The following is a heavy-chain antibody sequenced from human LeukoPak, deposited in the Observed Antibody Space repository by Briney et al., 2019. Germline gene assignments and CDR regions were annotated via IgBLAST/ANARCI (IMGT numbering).Heavy chain of an antibody. CDR1: GGTFSSYA. CDR2: IIPIFGTA. CDR3: ARDRGSSRSPAFDI. V-gene: IGHV1-69*05. J-gene: IGHJ3*02. D-gene: IGHD6-13*01. Sequence: ASVKVSCKASGGTFSSYAISWVRQAPGQGLEWMRRIIPIFGTANYAQKFQGRVTITTDESTSTAYMELSSLRSEDTAVYYCARDRGSSRSPAFDIWGQGTMVTVSS.